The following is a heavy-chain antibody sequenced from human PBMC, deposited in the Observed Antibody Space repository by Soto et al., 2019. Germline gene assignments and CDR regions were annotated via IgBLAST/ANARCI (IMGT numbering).Heavy chain of an antibody. D-gene: IGHD6-6*01. V-gene: IGHV3-7*05. CDR1: GFTFSSLW. J-gene: IGHJ4*02. CDR2: LKEDGCVK. Sequence: EVQLLESGGDLVQPGGSLRLSCAASGFTFSSLWMTWVRQAPGKGLECVANLKEDGCVKYYVDSVKGRSTISSKNAKNSLYLQMVGLRAEDTAVYYCSRATSSPDFRGQGTLVTVSS. CDR3: SRATSSPDF.